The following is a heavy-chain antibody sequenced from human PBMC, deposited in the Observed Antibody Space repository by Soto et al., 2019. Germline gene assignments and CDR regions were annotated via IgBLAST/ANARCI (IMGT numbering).Heavy chain of an antibody. Sequence: QVQLVQSGAEVKQPGSSVKVSCKASGGTFSSYAISWVRQAPGQGREWMGVIITIFGTANYAQKFQGRVTITADESTSTADMELSSLRSEDTAVYYCARGGDGYNSNFDYWGQGTLVTVSS. CDR2: IITIFGTA. CDR1: GGTFSSYA. D-gene: IGHD5-12*01. CDR3: ARGGDGYNSNFDY. J-gene: IGHJ4*02. V-gene: IGHV1-69*01.